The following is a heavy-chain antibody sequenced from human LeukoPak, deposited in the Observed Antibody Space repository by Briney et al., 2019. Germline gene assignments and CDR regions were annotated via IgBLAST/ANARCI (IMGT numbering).Heavy chain of an antibody. J-gene: IGHJ3*02. V-gene: IGHV1-18*01. D-gene: IGHD3-16*02. CDR1: GYTFTSYG. CDR3: ARDQALNIIVGVIVGAFDI. Sequence: ASVKVSCKASGYTFTSYGISWVRQAPGQGLEWMGWISAYNGNTNYAQKLQGRVTMTTDTSTSTAYMELRSLRSDDTAVYYCARDQALNIIVGVIVGAFDIWGQGTVVTVSS. CDR2: ISAYNGNT.